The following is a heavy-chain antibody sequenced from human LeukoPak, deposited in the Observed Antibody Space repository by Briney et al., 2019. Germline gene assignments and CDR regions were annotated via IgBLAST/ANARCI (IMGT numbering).Heavy chain of an antibody. Sequence: GGSLRLSCAASGFTFDDYTMSWVRQAPGKGLEWVSGINWNGGSTGYADSVKGRFTISRDNAKNSLYLQMNSLRAEDTAVYYCARMGSSWYGGHYYYYYMDVWGKGTTVTVSS. D-gene: IGHD6-13*01. CDR2: INWNGGST. J-gene: IGHJ6*03. V-gene: IGHV3-20*04. CDR1: GFTFDDYT. CDR3: ARMGSSWYGGHYYYYYMDV.